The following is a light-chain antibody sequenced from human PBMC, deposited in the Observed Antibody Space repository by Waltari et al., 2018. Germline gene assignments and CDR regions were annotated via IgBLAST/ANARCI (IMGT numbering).Light chain of an antibody. CDR2: GTS. J-gene: IGKJ4*01. V-gene: IGKV3-20*01. CDR1: QSVTSLS. Sequence: EIVLTQSPGTLSLSPGERATLSCRASQSVTSLSLTWYQQKLGQAPRLLIYGTSSRATGIPDRFSVSGSGTDFTLTISRLEPEDFAVYYCQQYDGEVVTFGGGTKVEI. CDR3: QQYDGEVVT.